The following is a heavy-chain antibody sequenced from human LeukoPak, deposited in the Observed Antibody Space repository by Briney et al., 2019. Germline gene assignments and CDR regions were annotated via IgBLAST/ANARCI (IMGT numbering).Heavy chain of an antibody. CDR3: ARAGLDAGEMDV. Sequence: SETLSLTCTVSGGSISSSSYYWGWIRQPPGKGLEWIGSIYYSGSTYYNPSLKSRVTISVDTSKNQFSLKLSSVTAADTAVYYCARAGLDAGEMDVWGKGTTVIVSS. CDR1: GGSISSSSYY. D-gene: IGHD3-16*01. CDR2: IYYSGST. V-gene: IGHV4-39*07. J-gene: IGHJ6*04.